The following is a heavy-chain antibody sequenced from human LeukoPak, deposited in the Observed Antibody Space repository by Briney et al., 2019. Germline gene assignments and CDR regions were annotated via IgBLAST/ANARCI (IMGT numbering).Heavy chain of an antibody. V-gene: IGHV4-59*08. CDR1: GGSISSYY. CDR3: ARLNYDFWSGSPPMYYFDY. D-gene: IGHD3-3*01. J-gene: IGHJ4*02. CDR2: IYYSGST. Sequence: SETLSLTCTVSGGSISSYYWSWIRQPPGKGLEWIGYIYYSGSTNYNPPLKSRVTISVDTSKNQFSLKLSSVTAADTAVYYCARLNYDFWSGSPPMYYFDYWGQGTLVTVSS.